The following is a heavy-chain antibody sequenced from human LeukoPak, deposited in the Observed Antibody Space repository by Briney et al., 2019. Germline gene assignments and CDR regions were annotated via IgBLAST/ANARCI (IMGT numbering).Heavy chain of an antibody. CDR2: INAYNGNT. J-gene: IGHJ6*02. D-gene: IGHD3-10*01. CDR1: GYTFTSYV. V-gene: IGHV1-18*01. Sequence: ASVKVSCKPSGYTFTSYVISWVREAPGQRREWMDWINAYNGNTIDAQKLQGRVTMTTKTSTSTPYTELRSLRSDDTAVYYWARTWAAHGSGRRYGMDVWGQGSTVSVSS. CDR3: ARTWAAHGSGRRYGMDV.